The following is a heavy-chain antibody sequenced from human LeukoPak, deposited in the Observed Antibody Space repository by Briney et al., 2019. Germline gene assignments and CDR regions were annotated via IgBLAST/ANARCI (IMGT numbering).Heavy chain of an antibody. Sequence: GASVKVSCKASGYTFTSYGISWVRQAPGQGLEWMGWISAYNGNTNYAQKLQGRVTMTTDTSTSTAYMELRSPRSDDTAVYYCARDSGYDSSGYYYVDVFDYWGQGTLVTVSS. CDR2: ISAYNGNT. CDR1: GYTFTSYG. D-gene: IGHD3-22*01. J-gene: IGHJ4*02. CDR3: ARDSGYDSSGYYYVDVFDY. V-gene: IGHV1-18*01.